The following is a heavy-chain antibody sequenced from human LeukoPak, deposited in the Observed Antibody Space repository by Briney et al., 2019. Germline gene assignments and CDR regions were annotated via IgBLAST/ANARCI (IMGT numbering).Heavy chain of an antibody. V-gene: IGHV3-23*01. Sequence: GGSLRLSCATSGFTFSSYAMSWVRQAPGKGLEWVPGIGASGGSTYYADSVKGRFTISRDNSKNTLYLQMNSLRTEDTAVYYCAKAEGYDILTGLDYWGQGTLVTVSS. CDR1: GFTFSSYA. CDR3: AKAEGYDILTGLDY. D-gene: IGHD3-9*01. J-gene: IGHJ4*02. CDR2: IGASGGST.